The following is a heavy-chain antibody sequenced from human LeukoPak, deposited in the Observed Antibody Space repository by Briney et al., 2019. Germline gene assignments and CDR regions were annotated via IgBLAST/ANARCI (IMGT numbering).Heavy chain of an antibody. Sequence: GGSLRLSCAASGFSFSSYEKNWVRKAPAKGLELVSYIYSSGNNVYYAASVKGRFTISRDNAKNLLYLQMNSLRAEDTGVYYCAREGNDGSNLGFDYWGQGILVTVSS. CDR2: IYSSGNNV. J-gene: IGHJ4*02. CDR1: GFSFSSYE. D-gene: IGHD5-24*01. V-gene: IGHV3-48*03. CDR3: AREGNDGSNLGFDY.